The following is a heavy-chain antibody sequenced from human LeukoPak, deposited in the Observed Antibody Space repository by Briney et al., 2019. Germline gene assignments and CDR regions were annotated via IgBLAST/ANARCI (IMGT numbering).Heavy chain of an antibody. D-gene: IGHD3-10*01. J-gene: IGHJ5*02. V-gene: IGHV3-33*06. CDR3: AKDTYGSGNWFDP. Sequence: PGRSLRLSCAASGFTFSSYGMHWVRQAPGKGLEWVAVIWYDGSNKYYADSVKGRFTISRDNSKNTLYLQMNSLRAEDTAVDYCAKDTYGSGNWFDPWGQGTLVTDSS. CDR1: GFTFSSYG. CDR2: IWYDGSNK.